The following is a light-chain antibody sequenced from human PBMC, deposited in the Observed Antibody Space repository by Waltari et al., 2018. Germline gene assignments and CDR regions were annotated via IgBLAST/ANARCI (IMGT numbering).Light chain of an antibody. J-gene: IGKJ4*01. CDR2: WAS. CDR1: QSIFYNSKNKNY. Sequence: DIVMTQSPDSLAVSLGERATINCKSSQSIFYNSKNKNYLAWYQQKPGQPPKLPIYWASTRESGVPDRFRGSGSGTDFSLTISSLQAEDVAVYYCQQYYNTPLTFGGGTKVEIK. V-gene: IGKV4-1*01. CDR3: QQYYNTPLT.